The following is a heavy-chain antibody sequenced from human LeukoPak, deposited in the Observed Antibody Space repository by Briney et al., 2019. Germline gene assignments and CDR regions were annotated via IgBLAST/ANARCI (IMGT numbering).Heavy chain of an antibody. V-gene: IGHV3-49*04. D-gene: IGHD3-10*01. Sequence: PGGSLRLSCSASSFTFGDYAMSWVRQAPGKGLEGVGFIRKKTYDATTEYAASVKGRFIISRDDFKSVAYLQMNSLKTEDTAVYYCTRVISGYFDHWGQGSLVSVSS. CDR1: SFTFGDYA. CDR2: IRKKTYDATT. CDR3: TRVISGYFDH. J-gene: IGHJ1*01.